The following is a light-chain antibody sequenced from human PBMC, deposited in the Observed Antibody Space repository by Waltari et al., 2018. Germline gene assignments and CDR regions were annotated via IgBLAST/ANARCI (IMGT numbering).Light chain of an antibody. CDR3: SSYTSSSTLVV. CDR2: EVR. CDR1: SSDVGGYNY. V-gene: IGLV2-14*01. Sequence: QSALTQPASVSGSPGQSITISCTGTSSDVGGYNYVSWYQQHPGKAPKLMIYEVRNRPSGGSKRFSCSKSGNPASLTISGLQAEDEADYYCSSYTSSSTLVVFGGGTKLTVL. J-gene: IGLJ2*01.